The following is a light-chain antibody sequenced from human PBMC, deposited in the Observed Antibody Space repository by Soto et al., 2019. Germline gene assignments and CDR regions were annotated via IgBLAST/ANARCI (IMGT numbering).Light chain of an antibody. Sequence: QTVLTQPPSVSAAPGQKITISCSGSSXNIGGNAVSWYQQLPGTAPKLLIYDDNNRPTGIPDRFSGSKSGTSATLGITGFQTGDEADYYCGSWDSSLSAYVFGTGTTVTVL. CDR1: SXNIGGNA. V-gene: IGLV1-51*01. J-gene: IGLJ1*01. CDR3: GSWDSSLSAYV. CDR2: DDN.